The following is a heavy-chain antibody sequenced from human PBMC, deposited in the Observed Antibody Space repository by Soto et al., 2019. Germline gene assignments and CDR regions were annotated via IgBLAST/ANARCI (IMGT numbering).Heavy chain of an antibody. Sequence: SETLSLTCAVYGGSFSGYYWSWIRQPPGKGLEWIGEINHSGSTNYNPSLKGRVTISVDTSKNQFSLKLSSVTAADTAVYYCARGSGVVTAKPIDYWGQGTLVTVSS. J-gene: IGHJ4*02. CDR3: ARGSGVVTAKPIDY. D-gene: IGHD2-21*02. CDR1: GGSFSGYY. CDR2: INHSGST. V-gene: IGHV4-34*01.